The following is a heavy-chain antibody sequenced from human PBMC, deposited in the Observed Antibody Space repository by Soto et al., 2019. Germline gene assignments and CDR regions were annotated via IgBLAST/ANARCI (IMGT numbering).Heavy chain of an antibody. D-gene: IGHD4-17*01. CDR3: ARSLQRTAVTSNCFDP. Sequence: GGSLKISCKGSGYNFNTYWIDWVRQMPGKGLEWMGRIYPGDSDTRYSPSFQGQVIISVDKSNNTAYLQWSSLKASDTAIYFCARSLQRTAVTSNCFDPLGQVTPVTVSS. CDR2: IYPGDSDT. V-gene: IGHV5-51*01. J-gene: IGHJ5*02. CDR1: GYNFNTYW.